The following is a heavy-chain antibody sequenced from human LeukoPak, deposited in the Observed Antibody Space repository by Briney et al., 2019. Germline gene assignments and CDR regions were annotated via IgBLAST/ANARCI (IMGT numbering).Heavy chain of an antibody. CDR1: GFTFSNYW. J-gene: IGHJ4*02. D-gene: IGHD2-15*01. CDR2: IKQDGSEK. V-gene: IGHV3-7*01. CDR3: ARASGLLGTYFDY. Sequence: GGSLRLSCEGSGFTFSNYWMGWVRQAPGKGLEWVAHIKQDGSEKYYVDSVKGRFTISRDNAKNSLSLQLNSLRAEDTAVYYCARASGLLGTYFDYWGQGTLVTVSS.